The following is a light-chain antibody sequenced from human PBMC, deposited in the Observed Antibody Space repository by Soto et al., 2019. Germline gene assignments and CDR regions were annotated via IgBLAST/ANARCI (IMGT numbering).Light chain of an antibody. Sequence: QPVLTQSPSASASLGASVKLTCTRSSGHSSYAIAWHQQQPEKGPRHLMKLNSDGSHSKGDGIPDRFSGSSSGAERYLTISSLQSEDEADYYCQTWGTGIPWVFGGGTKLTVL. CDR3: QTWGTGIPWV. J-gene: IGLJ3*02. V-gene: IGLV4-69*01. CDR2: LNSDGSH. CDR1: SGHSSYA.